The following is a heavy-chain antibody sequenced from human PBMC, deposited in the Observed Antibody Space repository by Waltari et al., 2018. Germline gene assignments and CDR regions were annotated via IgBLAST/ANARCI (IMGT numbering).Heavy chain of an antibody. CDR3: ARGGGGDWEWFDP. D-gene: IGHD2-21*02. CDR2: IYYTGST. CDR1: GGATRGFY. Sequence: QVQLQESGPSRLKPSETRSLICTVSGGATRGFYWSWVRQPPGKGLDWIGYIYYTGSTNFNPSLKSRVTMSVDTSKNQFSLKLSSVTAADTAFYYCARGGGGDWEWFDPWGQGTLVTVSS. J-gene: IGHJ5*02. V-gene: IGHV4-59*01.